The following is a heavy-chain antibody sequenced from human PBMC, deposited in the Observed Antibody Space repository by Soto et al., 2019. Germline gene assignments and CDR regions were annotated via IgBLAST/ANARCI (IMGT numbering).Heavy chain of an antibody. CDR2: IYSGGST. CDR3: ARDIGLNLRVKDDYGDYGGDLDYYYMDV. D-gene: IGHD4-17*01. J-gene: IGHJ6*03. V-gene: IGHV3-66*01. CDR1: GFTVSSNY. Sequence: HPGGSLRLSCAASGFTVSSNYMSWVRQAPGKGLEWVSVIYSGGSTYYADSVKGRFTISRDNSKNTLYLQMNSLRAEDTAVYYCARDIGLNLRVKDDYGDYGGDLDYYYMDVWGKGTTVTVSS.